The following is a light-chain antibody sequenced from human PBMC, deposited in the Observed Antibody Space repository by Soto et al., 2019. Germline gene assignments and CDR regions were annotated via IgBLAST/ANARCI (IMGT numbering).Light chain of an antibody. CDR2: NAF. CDR3: QQYAFSPQT. J-gene: IGKJ5*01. CDR1: QSVGNNF. V-gene: IGKV3-20*01. Sequence: EVVLTQSPGTLSLSPGERATLSCRASQSVGNNFLAWYQQKPGQAPRLLIYNAFSRATGIPDRFSGSGSGTDFTLTVSRLEPDDFAVYYCQQYAFSPQTFGQGTRLEMK.